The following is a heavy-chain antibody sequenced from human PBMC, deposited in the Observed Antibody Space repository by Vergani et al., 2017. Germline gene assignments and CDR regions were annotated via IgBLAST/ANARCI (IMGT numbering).Heavy chain of an antibody. CDR3: ARQYCSGGSCYSHYYYYGMDV. V-gene: IGHV1-18*01. CDR1: SHTFQTYG. J-gene: IGHJ6*02. D-gene: IGHD2-15*01. Sequence: QVQLVQSGAELKKPGASVSVSCKGSSHTFQTYGISWVRQAPGKGLEWMAWIRPYTGHTIYAQKFQDRVTMTADTSTNTAYMELSSLRSEDTAVYYCARQYCSGGSCYSHYYYYGMDVWGQGTTVTVSS. CDR2: IRPYTGHT.